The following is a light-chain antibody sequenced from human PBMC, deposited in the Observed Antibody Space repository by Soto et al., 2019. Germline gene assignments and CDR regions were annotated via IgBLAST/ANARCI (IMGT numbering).Light chain of an antibody. CDR1: RSDVGAYNY. CDR3: SSFTSRFTFV. CDR2: EVT. J-gene: IGLJ1*01. Sequence: QPALTQPASVSLSPGQSIAISCTGTRSDVGAYNYVSWYQQHPGKAPKLMISEVTNRPSGVSDRFSGSKSGNTASLTISGLQAEDEADYYCSSFTSRFTFVFGTGTKVTVL. V-gene: IGLV2-14*01.